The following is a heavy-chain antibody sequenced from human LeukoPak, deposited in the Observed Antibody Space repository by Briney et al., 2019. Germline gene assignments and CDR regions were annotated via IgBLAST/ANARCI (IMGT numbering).Heavy chain of an antibody. D-gene: IGHD3-22*01. V-gene: IGHV3-21*01. CDR3: ARDRRYYDSSGYYDAFDI. Sequence: PGGSLRLSCADSGFTFSSYSMNWVRQAPGKGLEWVSSISSSSSYIYYADSVKGRFTISRDNAKNSLYLQMNSLRAEDTAVYYCARDRRYYDSSGYYDAFDIWGQGTMVTVSS. CDR2: ISSSSSYI. CDR1: GFTFSSYS. J-gene: IGHJ3*02.